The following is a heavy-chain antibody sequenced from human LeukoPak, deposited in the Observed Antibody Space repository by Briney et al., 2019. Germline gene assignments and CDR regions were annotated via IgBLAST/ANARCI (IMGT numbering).Heavy chain of an antibody. D-gene: IGHD2-15*01. CDR2: IIPILGIA. CDR3: ASGQTRGHVVVVAATNY. V-gene: IGHV1-69*04. J-gene: IGHJ4*02. Sequence: GASVKVSCKASGGTFSSYAISWVRQAPGQGLEWMGRIIPILGIANYAQKFQGRVTITADKSTSTAYMELSSLRSEDTAVCYCASGQTRGHVVVVAATNYWGQGTLVTVSS. CDR1: GGTFSSYA.